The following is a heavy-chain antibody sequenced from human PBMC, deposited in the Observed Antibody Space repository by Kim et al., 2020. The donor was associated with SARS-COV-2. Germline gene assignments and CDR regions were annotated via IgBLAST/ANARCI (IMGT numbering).Heavy chain of an antibody. Sequence: GVSLRLSCAASGFPFHDYAMHWVRQAPGKGLEWVAGLNWKSETIGDAESVKGRFTISSDNAKNSLYLQMNSLTTEDTALYYCAKDNVEVGARAFDQWGQGTLVTVSS. V-gene: IGHV3-9*01. D-gene: IGHD1-1*01. CDR3: AKDNVEVGARAFDQ. CDR1: GFPFHDYA. CDR2: LNWKSETI. J-gene: IGHJ4*02.